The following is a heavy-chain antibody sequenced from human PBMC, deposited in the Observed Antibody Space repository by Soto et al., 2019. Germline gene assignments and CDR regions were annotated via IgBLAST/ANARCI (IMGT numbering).Heavy chain of an antibody. D-gene: IGHD3-10*01. CDR1: GDSVSTSSSA. CDR3: AREGLLWFGELLPPYYMDV. V-gene: IGHV6-1*01. J-gene: IGHJ6*03. Sequence: SQTLSLTCAISGDSVSTSSSAWSWIRQPPSGGLEWLGRLYYRSKWSNDYAVSVKSRITINPDTSKNQFSLQLNSVTPEDTAVYYCAREGLLWFGELLPPYYMDVWGKGTTVTVSS. CDR2: LYYRSKWSN.